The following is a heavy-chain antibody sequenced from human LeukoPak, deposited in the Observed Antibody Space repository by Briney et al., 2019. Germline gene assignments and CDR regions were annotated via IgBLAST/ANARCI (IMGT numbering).Heavy chain of an antibody. CDR1: GFTFSNYN. V-gene: IGHV3-48*01. CDR2: ISGSSDTV. CDR3: ARDDTGNSGHFDL. J-gene: IGHJ2*01. D-gene: IGHD1-1*01. Sequence: PGRSLRLSCAASGFTFSNYNMNWVRQAPGKGLEWVSYISGSSDTVLYPDSVRGRFTISRDNAKNSLYLQMYSLRGDDTAVYYCARDDTGNSGHFDLWGRGTLVTVSS.